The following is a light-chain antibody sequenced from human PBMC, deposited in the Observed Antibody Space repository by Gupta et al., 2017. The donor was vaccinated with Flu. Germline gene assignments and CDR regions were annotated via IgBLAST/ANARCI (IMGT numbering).Light chain of an antibody. J-gene: IGLJ3*02. Sequence: QFVLTPPPSASAATGQKVSISCPGTASNVGKNFVSGYRQFPGMAPKLLIYDDENRPSGISDRFSGSKSDTSATLDIAGLQTGDEADYYCGTWDSSRCSGVFGGGTTLTVL. CDR1: ASNVGKNF. V-gene: IGLV1-51*01. CDR3: GTWDSSRCSGV. CDR2: DDE.